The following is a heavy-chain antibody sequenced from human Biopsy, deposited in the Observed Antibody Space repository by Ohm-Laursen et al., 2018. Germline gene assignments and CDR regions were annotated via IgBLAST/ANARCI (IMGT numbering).Heavy chain of an antibody. CDR2: IYYSGST. CDR3: ARATNSTGWPCYPGDDY. J-gene: IGHJ4*02. V-gene: IGHV4-59*07. D-gene: IGHD2/OR15-2a*01. Sequence: SDTLSLTCTVSGGSISSDYWSWIRQTPGKGLEWIGYIYYSGSTNYNPSLKSRVTISVDTSKNQFSLRLNSVTAADTAVYYCARATNSTGWPCYPGDDYWGQGTLVTVSS. CDR1: GGSISSDY.